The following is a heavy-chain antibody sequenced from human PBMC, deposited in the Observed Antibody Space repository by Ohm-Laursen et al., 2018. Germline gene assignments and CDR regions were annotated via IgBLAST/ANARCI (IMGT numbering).Heavy chain of an antibody. Sequence: GTLSLTCTVSGDSISSYFWTWIRQPPGKGLEWIGYIYYSGSTNYNPSLKSRVTISVDTSKNQFSLKLTSVTAADTAVYYCARSYSSSWYFFDYWGQGTLVTVSS. CDR1: GDSISSYF. V-gene: IGHV4-59*01. CDR3: ARSYSSSWYFFDY. D-gene: IGHD6-13*01. J-gene: IGHJ4*02. CDR2: IYYSGST.